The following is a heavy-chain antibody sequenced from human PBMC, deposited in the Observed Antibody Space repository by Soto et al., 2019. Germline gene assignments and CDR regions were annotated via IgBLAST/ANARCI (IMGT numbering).Heavy chain of an antibody. CDR3: ARGLRSSSWFMNYYYGMDV. J-gene: IGHJ6*02. CDR1: GGSFSGYC. Sequence: PSETLSLTCAVYGGSFSGYCWSWIRQPPGKGLEWIGEINHSGSTNYNPSLKSRVTISVDTSKNQFSLKLSSVTAADTAVYYCARGLRSSSWFMNYYYGMDVWGQGTTVTVSS. CDR2: INHSGST. D-gene: IGHD6-13*01. V-gene: IGHV4-34*01.